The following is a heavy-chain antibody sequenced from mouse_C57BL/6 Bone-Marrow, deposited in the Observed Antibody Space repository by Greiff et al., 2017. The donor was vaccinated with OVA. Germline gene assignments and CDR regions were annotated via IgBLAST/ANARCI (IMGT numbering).Heavy chain of an antibody. D-gene: IGHD2-3*01. Sequence: QVQLQQSGPELVKPGASVKISCKASGYAFSSSWMNWVKQRPGKGLEWIGRLYPGDGATNYNGKFKGKATLTADKSSSTAYMQLSSLTSEDSAVYFCARLYDGYYGGFAYWGQGTLVTVSA. CDR3: ARLYDGYYGGFAY. J-gene: IGHJ3*01. V-gene: IGHV1-82*01. CDR2: LYPGDGAT. CDR1: GYAFSSSW.